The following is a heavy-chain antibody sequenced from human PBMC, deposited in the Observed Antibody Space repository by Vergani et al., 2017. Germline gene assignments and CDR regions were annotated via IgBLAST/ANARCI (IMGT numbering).Heavy chain of an antibody. J-gene: IGHJ4*02. CDR2: IQFDGSNQ. CDR3: AKHFSGWGIDY. CDR1: GFTLSNYD. Sequence: QVQLVESGGGVVQRGGSLRLSCATSGFTLSNYDMQWIRQGLGRGLEFVAFIQFDGSNQYYADSDKGRFTLSRYFSKNTLYLQMNSLRTDDTATYYCAKHFSGWGIDYWGQGTQVIVSS. V-gene: IGHV3-30*02. D-gene: IGHD6-19*01.